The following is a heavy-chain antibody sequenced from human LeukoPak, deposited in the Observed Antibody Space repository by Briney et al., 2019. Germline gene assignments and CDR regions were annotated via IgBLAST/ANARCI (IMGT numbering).Heavy chain of an antibody. CDR1: GGSISDYY. J-gene: IGHJ4*02. Sequence: SETLSLTCTVSGGSISDYYWSWIRQPAGKGLEWIGRIYTSGSPYYSPSLNSRVTMSVDTSKNQFSLKLTSVTAADTAVYYCVRDQYYYDSSGYYLLDQWGQGTLVTVSS. D-gene: IGHD3-22*01. CDR2: IYTSGSP. V-gene: IGHV4-4*07. CDR3: VRDQYYYDSSGYYLLDQ.